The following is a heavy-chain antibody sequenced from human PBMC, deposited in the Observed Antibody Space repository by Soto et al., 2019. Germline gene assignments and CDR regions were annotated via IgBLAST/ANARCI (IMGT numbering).Heavy chain of an antibody. D-gene: IGHD2-2*01. CDR1: GGSISSGGYY. Sequence: SETLSLTCTVSGGSISSGGYYWSWIRQHPGKGLEWIGYIYYSGGTYYNPSLKSRVTISVDTSKNQFSLKLSSVTAADTAVYYCARNECRPDTSCSFGPWGQGTLVTVPQ. J-gene: IGHJ5*02. CDR2: IYYSGGT. V-gene: IGHV4-31*03. CDR3: ARNECRPDTSCSFGP.